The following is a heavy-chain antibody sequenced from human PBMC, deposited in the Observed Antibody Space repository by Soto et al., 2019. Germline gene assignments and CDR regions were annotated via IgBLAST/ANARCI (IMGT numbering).Heavy chain of an antibody. Sequence: ASETLCLTCTVSGVPISNFYWSWIRQPPGSGLEWIGYIYYGGTTNFNPSLKSRVTISLDTSKNQFSLELRSVTAADTAIYYCARDLHCAGAGTLIKCFVLWGQRTAVTVA. CDR1: GVPISNFY. CDR3: ARDLHCAGAGTLIKCFVL. J-gene: IGHJ4*02. V-gene: IGHV4-59*01. D-gene: IGHD6-19*01. CDR2: IYYGGTT.